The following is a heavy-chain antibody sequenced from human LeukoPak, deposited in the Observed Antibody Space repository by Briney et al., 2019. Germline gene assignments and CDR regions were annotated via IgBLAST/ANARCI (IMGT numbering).Heavy chain of an antibody. CDR3: ARAGSGALRD. J-gene: IGHJ4*02. Sequence: SETLSLTCAVYGGSFSGYYWSWIRQPPGKGLEWIGEINHSGSTNYNPSLKSRVTISVDTSKNQFSLKLSSVTAADTAVYYCARAGSGALRDWGQGTLVTVSS. CDR1: GGSFSGYY. V-gene: IGHV4-34*01. CDR2: INHSGST. D-gene: IGHD3-10*01.